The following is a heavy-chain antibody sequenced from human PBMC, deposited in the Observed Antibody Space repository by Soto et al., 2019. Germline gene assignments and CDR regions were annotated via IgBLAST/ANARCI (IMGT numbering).Heavy chain of an antibody. J-gene: IGHJ4*02. D-gene: IGHD2-15*01. CDR3: ASRHCSGGSCYNPGFDS. V-gene: IGHV4-39*01. Sequence: SETLSLTCTVSGASLSSISYYWGWIRQPPGKGLEWVGSTFFTGNIYYNPSLKSRVTISVDTSRNQFSLMVNSVTAADTAVYYCASRHCSGGSCYNPGFDSWCQGALVTVSS. CDR1: GASLSSISYY. CDR2: TFFTGNI.